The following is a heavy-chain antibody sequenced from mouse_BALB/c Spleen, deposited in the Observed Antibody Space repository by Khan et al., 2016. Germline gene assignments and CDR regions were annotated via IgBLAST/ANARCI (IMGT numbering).Heavy chain of an antibody. CDR1: GFNIKDNY. Sequence: VQLQQSGAELVKPGASVKLSCTASGFNIKDNYIHWVKRRPEQGLEWIGRIDPANGNTKYDPKFQGKATITADTSSNTAYLQLSSLTSEDTAVYYCASLDYWGQGTILTVSS. CDR3: ASLDY. CDR2: IDPANGNT. J-gene: IGHJ2*01. V-gene: IGHV14-3*02.